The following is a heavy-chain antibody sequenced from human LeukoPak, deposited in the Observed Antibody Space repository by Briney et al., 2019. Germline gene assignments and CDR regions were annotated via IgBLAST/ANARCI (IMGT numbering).Heavy chain of an antibody. J-gene: IGHJ4*02. CDR1: GFTFTIYS. V-gene: IGHV3-21*01. D-gene: IGHD6-13*01. Sequence: GGSLRLSCAASGFTFTIYSMNWVRQAPGKGLEWVASISDSSTYIFYADSVKGRFTISRDDAKNSLFLQINSLRAEDTAVYYCARGWSGSWYAFDYWGQGSLVTVSS. CDR3: ARGWSGSWYAFDY. CDR2: ISDSSTYI.